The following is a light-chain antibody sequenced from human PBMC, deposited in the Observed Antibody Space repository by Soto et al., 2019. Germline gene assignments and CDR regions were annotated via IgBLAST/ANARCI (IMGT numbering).Light chain of an antibody. J-gene: IGKJ1*01. CDR1: QSISSW. CDR3: QQYNSYSGM. V-gene: IGKV1-5*01. Sequence: DIQMTQSPSTLSASIGDRVTITCRASQSISSWLAWYQQKPGKAPKLLIYDVSSLESGVPSRFSGNGSGTEFTLTISGLQPDDFASYYCQQYNSYSGMFGQGTKVDI. CDR2: DVS.